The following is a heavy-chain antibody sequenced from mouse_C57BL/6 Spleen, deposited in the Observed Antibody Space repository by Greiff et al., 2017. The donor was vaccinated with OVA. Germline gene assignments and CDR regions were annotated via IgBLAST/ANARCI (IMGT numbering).Heavy chain of an antibody. CDR2: ISSGGSYT. Sequence: EVKVVESGGDLVKPGGSLKLSCAASGFTFSSYGMSWVRQTPDKRLEWVATISSGGSYTYYPDSVKGRFTISRDNAKNTLYLQMSSLKSEDTAMYYCARHGFITTVVGYFDVWGTGTTVTVSS. V-gene: IGHV5-6*01. CDR3: ARHGFITTVVGYFDV. J-gene: IGHJ1*03. D-gene: IGHD1-1*01. CDR1: GFTFSSYG.